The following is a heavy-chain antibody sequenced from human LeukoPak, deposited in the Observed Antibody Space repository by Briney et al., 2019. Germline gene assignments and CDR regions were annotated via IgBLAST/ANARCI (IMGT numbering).Heavy chain of an antibody. D-gene: IGHD3-3*01. Sequence: QPGGSLRLSCAASGFTFSSYWMSWVRQAPGKGLEWVANIKQDGGEKYYVDSVKGRFTISRDNAKNSLYLQMNSLRAEDTAVYYCARDRGYYDFWSGYYSDYYFDYWGQGTLVTVSS. V-gene: IGHV3-7*01. J-gene: IGHJ4*02. CDR1: GFTFSSYW. CDR3: ARDRGYYDFWSGYYSDYYFDY. CDR2: IKQDGGEK.